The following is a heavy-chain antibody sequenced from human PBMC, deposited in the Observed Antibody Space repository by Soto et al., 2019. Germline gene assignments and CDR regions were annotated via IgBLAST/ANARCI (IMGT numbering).Heavy chain of an antibody. V-gene: IGHV1-69*13. CDR3: ARAISGYSSSWYLDY. J-gene: IGHJ4*02. CDR1: GGAFSSYA. D-gene: IGHD6-13*01. CDR2: IIPIFGTA. Sequence: GASVKVSCKASGGAFSSYAISWVRQAPGQGLEWMGGIIPIFGTANYAQKFQGRVTITADESTSTAYMELSSLRSEDTAVYYCARAISGYSSSWYLDYWGQGTLVTVSS.